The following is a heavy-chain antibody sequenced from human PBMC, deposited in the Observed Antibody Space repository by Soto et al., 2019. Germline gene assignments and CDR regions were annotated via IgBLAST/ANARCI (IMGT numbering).Heavy chain of an antibody. Sequence: QVQLQESGPGLVKPSETLSLTCTVSGGSMTGYFWSWIRQPAGKALEWIGHVYNSGNTDYNPSLASRSTMAGDTSKWQFSLKVKSVTAADTAVYYCSRTHWVSGTEYWGQGILVTVSS. J-gene: IGHJ4*02. CDR2: VYNSGNT. CDR1: GGSMTGYF. CDR3: SRTHWVSGTEY. D-gene: IGHD6-19*01. V-gene: IGHV4-4*07.